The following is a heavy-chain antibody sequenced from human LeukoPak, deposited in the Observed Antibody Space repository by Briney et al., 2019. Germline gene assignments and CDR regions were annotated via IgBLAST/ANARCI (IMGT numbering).Heavy chain of an antibody. CDR2: IYYSGST. V-gene: IGHV4-39*01. CDR3: ASLPRVGGMDV. Sequence: SETLSLTCTVSGGSISSSSYYWGWIRQPPGKGLEWIGSIYYSGSTYYNPSLKSRVTISVDTSKNQFSLKLSSVTAADTAVYYCASLPRVGGMDVWGQGTTVTVSS. J-gene: IGHJ6*02. D-gene: IGHD1-26*01. CDR1: GGSISSSSYY.